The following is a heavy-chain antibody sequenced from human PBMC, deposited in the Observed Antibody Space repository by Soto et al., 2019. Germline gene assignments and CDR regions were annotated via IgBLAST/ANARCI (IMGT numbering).Heavy chain of an antibody. J-gene: IGHJ6*02. CDR3: ARDFRDSRGSYYYYGMDV. Sequence: EVQLVESGGGLVKPGGSLRLACAASGFTFNTYSMNWVRQAPGKGLEWVSCISSSSTYIYYADSVKGRFTISRDNAKNLLYLQMNSLRAEDTAVYYCARDFRDSRGSYYYYGMDVWGQGTTVTVSS. CDR2: ISSSSTYI. V-gene: IGHV3-21*01. CDR1: GFTFNTYS. D-gene: IGHD4-4*01.